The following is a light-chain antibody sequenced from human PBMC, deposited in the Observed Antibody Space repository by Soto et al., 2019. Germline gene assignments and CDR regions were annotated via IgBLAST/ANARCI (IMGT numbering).Light chain of an antibody. J-gene: IGKJ1*01. V-gene: IGKV3-20*01. Sequence: EAVLTQSPGTVSLSPGERVTLSCRASQSVISNYLAWFQQRPGQAPRLLIYAASSRATGIPDRFSGSGSGTDFTLSISRLEPEDFAVYYCQQYGSSLTWTFGQGTKVEIK. CDR3: QQYGSSLTWT. CDR2: AAS. CDR1: QSVISNY.